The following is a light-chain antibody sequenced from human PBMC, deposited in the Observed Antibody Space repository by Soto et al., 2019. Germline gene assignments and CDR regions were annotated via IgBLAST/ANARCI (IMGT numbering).Light chain of an antibody. CDR3: QQYDSSPVT. CDR1: QSVSSSY. V-gene: IGKV3-20*01. Sequence: EIVLTQSPGTLSLSPGERATLSCRASQSVSSSYLAWYQQKPGQAPRLLIYGASSRATGIPDRFSGSGSGTDFTLTISRLEPEDFEVYYCQQYDSSPVTFGPGTKVDIK. J-gene: IGKJ3*01. CDR2: GAS.